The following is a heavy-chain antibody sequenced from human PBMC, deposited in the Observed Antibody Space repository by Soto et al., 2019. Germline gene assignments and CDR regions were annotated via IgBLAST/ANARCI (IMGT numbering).Heavy chain of an antibody. V-gene: IGHV3-23*01. CDR2: ISGSDGRT. D-gene: IGHD5-18*01. Sequence: EVQLLESGGGLVRPGGSLRLSCAASGFTFSSYAMSWVRQAPGKGLEWVSTISGSDGRTYSTDSVKGRFTISRDNSRNTAYLQMNSLRAEDTGVYYCAKGVSQYTPLALFDYWGRGTLVTVSS. J-gene: IGHJ4*02. CDR1: GFTFSSYA. CDR3: AKGVSQYTPLALFDY.